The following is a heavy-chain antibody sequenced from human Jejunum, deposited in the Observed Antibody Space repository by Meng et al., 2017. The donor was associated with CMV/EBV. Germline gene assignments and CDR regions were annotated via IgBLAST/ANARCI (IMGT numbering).Heavy chain of an antibody. J-gene: IGHJ3*01. Sequence: GRRGVRQGAGKGMEWGTASRDSGANTYDAGSVTSRFTIARDNSHNTLYLQMHSLRAEDTAVYYCARALGLGAVMPNYDAFDLWGQGTVVTVSS. V-gene: IGHV3-23*01. D-gene: IGHD3-16*01. CDR2: SRDSGANT. CDR3: ARALGLGAVMPNYDAFDL. CDR1: G.